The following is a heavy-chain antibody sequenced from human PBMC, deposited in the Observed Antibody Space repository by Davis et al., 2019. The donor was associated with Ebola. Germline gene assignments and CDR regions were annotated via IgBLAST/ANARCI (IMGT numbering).Heavy chain of an antibody. J-gene: IGHJ4*02. CDR3: ARERLSGFWSGYPDY. V-gene: IGHV3-7*01. Sequence: GGSLRLSCAASGFSFYSYWMTWVRQAPGKGLEWVANINHDGSEKYYLDSVKGRFTISRDHAKNSVDLQMHSLRAEDTAVYYCARERLSGFWSGYPDYWGQGTLVTVSS. D-gene: IGHD3-3*01. CDR1: GFSFYSYW. CDR2: INHDGSEK.